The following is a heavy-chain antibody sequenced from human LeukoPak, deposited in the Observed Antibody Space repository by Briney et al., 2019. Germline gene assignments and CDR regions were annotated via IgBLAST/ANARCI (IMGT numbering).Heavy chain of an antibody. CDR1: GFTFSSYA. J-gene: IGHJ4*02. CDR2: ISGSGGST. CDR3: AKDFGSGSFGSEFDY. Sequence: GGSLRLSCAASGFTFSSYAMSWVRQAPGKGLEWVSAISGSGGSTYYADSVKGRFTISRDNSKNTLYLQMNSLRAEDTAVYCCAKDFGSGSFGSEFDYWGQGTLVTVSS. V-gene: IGHV3-23*01. D-gene: IGHD3-10*01.